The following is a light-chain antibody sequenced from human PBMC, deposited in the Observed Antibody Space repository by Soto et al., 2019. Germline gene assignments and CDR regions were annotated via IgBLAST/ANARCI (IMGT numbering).Light chain of an antibody. V-gene: IGKV1-33*01. Sequence: DFQMTQSPSSLSASVGDRVTITCQASQDISDYLNWYQQKPGAAPKLLIYDASNLQAGVPSRFSGSGSGTEFTFTISSLQPEYVATYYCQQYNNIPLTFGGGTKVDIK. CDR1: QDISDY. CDR3: QQYNNIPLT. CDR2: DAS. J-gene: IGKJ4*01.